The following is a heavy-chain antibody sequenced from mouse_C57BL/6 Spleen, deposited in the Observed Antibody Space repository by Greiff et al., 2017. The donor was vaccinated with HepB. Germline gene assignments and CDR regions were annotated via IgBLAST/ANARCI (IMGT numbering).Heavy chain of an antibody. J-gene: IGHJ4*01. CDR2: IYPGIGST. D-gene: IGHD2-3*01. CDR3: ARRDGYAMDY. Sequence: QVQLQQPGAELVKPGASVKMSCKASGYTFTSYWITWVKQRPGQGLEWIGEIYPGIGSTNYNEKFKSKATLTVDTSSSTAYMQLSSLTSEDSAVYYCARRDGYAMDYWGQGTSVTVSS. CDR1: GYTFTSYW. V-gene: IGHV1-55*01.